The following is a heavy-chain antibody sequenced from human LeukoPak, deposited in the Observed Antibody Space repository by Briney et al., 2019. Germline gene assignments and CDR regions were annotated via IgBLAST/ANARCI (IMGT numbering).Heavy chain of an antibody. V-gene: IGHV3-7*01. J-gene: IGHJ3*02. Sequence: GGSLRLSCAASGFTFSSYGMHWVRQAPGKGLEWVANIKQDGSAENYVDSVKGRFTVSRDNAKNLLFLQMNSLRGEDSAVYYCARKGTFQDDAFDIWGQGTMVTVSS. D-gene: IGHD1/OR15-1a*01. CDR1: GFTFSSYG. CDR2: IKQDGSAE. CDR3: ARKGTFQDDAFDI.